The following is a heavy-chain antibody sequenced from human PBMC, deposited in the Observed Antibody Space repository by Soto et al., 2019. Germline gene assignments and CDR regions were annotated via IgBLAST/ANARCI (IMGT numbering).Heavy chain of an antibody. J-gene: IGHJ6*02. Sequence: VQLVESGGGPIQPGGSLRLSCAASGFSVSYNCMTWVRQAPGKGLEWVSVIFVGGSAYYADSVSGRFTISRDDSKNTVNLQMNSLRAEDTAVYYCARDPRPSDYYSYSGMDAWGQGTTVTVSS. V-gene: IGHV3-53*01. CDR3: ARDPRPSDYYSYSGMDA. CDR1: GFSVSYNC. D-gene: IGHD6-6*01. CDR2: IFVGGSA.